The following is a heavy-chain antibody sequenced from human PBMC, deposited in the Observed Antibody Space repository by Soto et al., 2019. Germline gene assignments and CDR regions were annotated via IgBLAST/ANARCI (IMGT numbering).Heavy chain of an antibody. CDR3: ARSSKYYDYVWGSYRGDAFDI. D-gene: IGHD3-16*02. CDR1: GGSFSGYY. J-gene: IGHJ3*02. Sequence: PSETLSLTCAVYGGSFSGYYWSWIRQPPGKGLEWIGEINHSGSTNYNPSLKSRVTISVDTSKNQFSLKLSSVTAADTAVYYCARSSKYYDYVWGSYRGDAFDICGAKAQRSPSPQ. CDR2: INHSGST. V-gene: IGHV4-34*01.